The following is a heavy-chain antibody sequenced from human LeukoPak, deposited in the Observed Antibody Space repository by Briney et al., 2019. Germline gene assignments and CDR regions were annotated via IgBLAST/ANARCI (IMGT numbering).Heavy chain of an antibody. Sequence: PGGSLRLSCAVSGFNVSTNYTSWVRLAPGKGLEWVSTIKSAGATHYSDSVKGRFTISRDSSNNVLFLQMNSLRVDDTAVYYCAKDSGDTPFDYWGQGTLVTVSS. CDR3: AKDSGDTPFDY. D-gene: IGHD3-10*01. CDR2: IKSAGAT. V-gene: IGHV3-53*01. J-gene: IGHJ4*02. CDR1: GFNVSTNY.